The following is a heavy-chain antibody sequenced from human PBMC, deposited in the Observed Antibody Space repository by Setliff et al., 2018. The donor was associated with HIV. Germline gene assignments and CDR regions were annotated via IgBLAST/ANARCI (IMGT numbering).Heavy chain of an antibody. CDR1: GFTFSNYA. D-gene: IGHD3-22*01. CDR3: AKELAASGLGYFDS. J-gene: IGHJ4*02. Sequence: TGGSLRLSCAASGFTFSNYAMSWVRQAPGEGLEWVSAILGTGERTFYADSVKGRFTISRDNSKNTVYLQMNSLRAEDTAEYYCAKELAASGLGYFDSWGRGIPVTVSS. V-gene: IGHV3-23*01. CDR2: ILGTGERT.